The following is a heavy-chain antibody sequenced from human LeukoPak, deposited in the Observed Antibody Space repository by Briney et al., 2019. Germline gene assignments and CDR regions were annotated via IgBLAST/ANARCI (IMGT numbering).Heavy chain of an antibody. CDR3: AKSQSELQREFNY. J-gene: IGHJ4*02. CDR1: GFTFNIYA. V-gene: IGHV3-23*01. CDR2: ISESGTT. D-gene: IGHD1-1*01. Sequence: GRSLRLSCAASGFTFNIYAMTWVRQAPGKGLEWVSSISESGTTSYAESMKGRFSISRDNSKNTLYLQMHSLKAEDTAIYYCAKSQSELQREFNYWGQGTLVTVSS.